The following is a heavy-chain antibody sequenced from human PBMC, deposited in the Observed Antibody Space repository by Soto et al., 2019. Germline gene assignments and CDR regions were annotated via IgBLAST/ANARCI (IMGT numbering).Heavy chain of an antibody. CDR2: INHSGST. Sequence: PSETLSLTCAVYGGSFSGYYWSWIRQPPGKGLEWIGEINHSGSTNYNPSLKSRVTISVDTSKNQFSLKLSSVTAADTAVYYCARGDPPYSKPANWFDPWGQGTLVTVSS. CDR3: ARGDPPYSKPANWFDP. J-gene: IGHJ5*02. D-gene: IGHD4-4*01. CDR1: GGSFSGYY. V-gene: IGHV4-34*01.